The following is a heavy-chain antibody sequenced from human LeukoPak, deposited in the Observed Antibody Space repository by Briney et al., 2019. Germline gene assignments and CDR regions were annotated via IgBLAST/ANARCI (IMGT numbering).Heavy chain of an antibody. CDR2: ISWNSGSI. CDR1: GFTFDDYA. J-gene: IGHJ3*02. CDR3: AKDIGGSSSAFDI. V-gene: IGHV3-9*01. Sequence: GRSLRLSCAASGFTFDDYAMHWVRQAPGKGLEGVSGISWNSGSIGYADSVKGRFTISRDNAKNSLYLQMNSLRAEDTALYYCAKDIGGSSSAFDIWGQGTMVTVSS. D-gene: IGHD6-13*01.